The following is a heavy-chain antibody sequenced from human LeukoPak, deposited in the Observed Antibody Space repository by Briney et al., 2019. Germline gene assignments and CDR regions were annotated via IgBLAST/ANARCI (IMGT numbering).Heavy chain of an antibody. Sequence: GGSLRLSCAASGFTFSSYSMNWVRQAPGKGLEWVSSISSSSSYIYYADSVKGRFTISRDNAKNSLYLQMNSLRAEDTAVYYCARVRDYDFWSGPDTGFGYFDYWGQGTLVTVSS. CDR2: ISSSSSYI. CDR1: GFTFSSYS. D-gene: IGHD3-3*01. CDR3: ARVRDYDFWSGPDTGFGYFDY. V-gene: IGHV3-21*01. J-gene: IGHJ4*02.